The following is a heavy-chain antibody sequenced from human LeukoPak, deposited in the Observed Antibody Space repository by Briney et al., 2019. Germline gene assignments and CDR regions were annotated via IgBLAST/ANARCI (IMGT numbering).Heavy chain of an antibody. Sequence: ASVKVSCKASGDTFTDNYMHWVRQAPGQGLEWMGWINPNSGDTDYAQKFQGRVTLTRDTSITTVYMELSRLTSGDTAVYFCARDLATVNGIAWYYFDYWGQGTLVTVSS. V-gene: IGHV1-2*02. CDR1: GDTFTDNY. CDR3: ARDLATVNGIAWYYFDY. CDR2: INPNSGDT. D-gene: IGHD5-12*01. J-gene: IGHJ4*02.